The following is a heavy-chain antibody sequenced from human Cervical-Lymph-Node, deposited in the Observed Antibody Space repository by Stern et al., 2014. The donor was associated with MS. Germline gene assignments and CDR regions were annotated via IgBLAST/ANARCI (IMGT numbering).Heavy chain of an antibody. V-gene: IGHV1-46*03. CDR2: INPTGGST. J-gene: IGHJ4*02. Sequence: QVQLGQSGAEVKKPGASVKVSCKTSGYTFTRYYMHWVRQAPGQGLEWMGMINPTGGSTSYAQKFQGRVSMTRDTSTSTVYMELTSLRSEDTAVYYCARDPGYCSSGSCYHLFDYWGQGTLVTVSA. D-gene: IGHD2-15*01. CDR1: GYTFTRYY. CDR3: ARDPGYCSSGSCYHLFDY.